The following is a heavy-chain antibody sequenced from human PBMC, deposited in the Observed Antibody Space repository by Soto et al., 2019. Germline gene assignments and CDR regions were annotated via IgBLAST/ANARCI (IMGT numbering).Heavy chain of an antibody. J-gene: IGHJ4*02. CDR2: IGGDAITT. D-gene: IGHD3-3*01. V-gene: IGHV3-23*01. CDR1: GFTFSSYS. Sequence: PGGSLRLSCAASGFTFSSYSMNWVRQAPGKGLEWVSSIGGDAITTRYADSVKGRFTISRDNPQNTLYLQMDSLRAGDTAIYYCANYDLWSGYYTDYWGQGTLLTVSS. CDR3: ANYDLWSGYYTDY.